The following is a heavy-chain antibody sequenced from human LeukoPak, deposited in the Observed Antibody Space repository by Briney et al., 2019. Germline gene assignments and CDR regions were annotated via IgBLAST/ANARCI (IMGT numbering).Heavy chain of an antibody. CDR3: ARAECGGDCYSPYFDY. J-gene: IGHJ4*01. CDR2: IYYSGST. D-gene: IGHD2-21*02. Sequence: SETLSLTCTVSGGSISSYYWSWIRQPPGKGLEWIGYIYYSGSTNYNPSLKSRVTISVDTSKNQFSLKLSSVTAADTAVYYCARAECGGDCYSPYFDYWGQEPWSPSPQ. CDR1: GGSISSYY. V-gene: IGHV4-59*08.